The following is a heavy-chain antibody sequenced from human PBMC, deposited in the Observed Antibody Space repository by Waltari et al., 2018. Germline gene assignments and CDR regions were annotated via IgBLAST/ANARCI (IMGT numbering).Heavy chain of an antibody. Sequence: QVQLQESGPGLVKPSETLSLTCTVSGGSISSYYWSWIRQPPGKGLEGIGYIYYSGSTNYNPSLKSRVTISVDTSKNQFSLKLSSVTAADTAVYYCARQVWGAGTTCWFDPWGQGTLVTVSS. CDR1: GGSISSYY. J-gene: IGHJ5*02. D-gene: IGHD1-1*01. CDR2: IYYSGST. CDR3: ARQVWGAGTTCWFDP. V-gene: IGHV4-59*08.